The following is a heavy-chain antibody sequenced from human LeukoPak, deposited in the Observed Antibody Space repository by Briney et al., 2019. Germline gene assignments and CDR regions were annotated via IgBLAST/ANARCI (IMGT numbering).Heavy chain of an antibody. CDR2: IYYSGTT. Sequence: SETLSLTCTVSGGSIRSYYWSWIRQPPGKGLEWIGYIYYSGTTNYNPSLKSRVIISIDTSKNQFSLKLSSVTAADTAVYYCARSRRREIYGMDVWGQGTTVTVSS. D-gene: IGHD5-24*01. J-gene: IGHJ6*02. V-gene: IGHV4-59*08. CDR3: ARSRRREIYGMDV. CDR1: GGSIRSYY.